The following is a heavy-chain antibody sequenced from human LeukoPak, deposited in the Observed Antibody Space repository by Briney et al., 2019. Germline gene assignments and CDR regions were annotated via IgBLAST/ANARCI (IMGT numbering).Heavy chain of an antibody. V-gene: IGHV4-34*01. CDR3: AKGAATGLVDWFDP. J-gene: IGHJ5*02. Sequence: SETLSLTCAVYGGSFSGYYWSWIRQPPGKGLEWIGEINHSGSTNYNPSLKSRVTISVDTSKNQFSLKLSSVTAADTAMYYCAKGAATGLVDWFDPWGQGTLVTVSS. CDR1: GGSFSGYY. D-gene: IGHD6-13*01. CDR2: INHSGST.